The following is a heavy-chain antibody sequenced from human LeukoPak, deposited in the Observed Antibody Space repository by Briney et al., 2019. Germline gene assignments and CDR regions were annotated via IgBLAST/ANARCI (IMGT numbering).Heavy chain of an antibody. CDR3: ARLFDYGDYRAEPY. CDR2: ISTSSNYI. J-gene: IGHJ4*02. D-gene: IGHD4-17*01. CDR1: GFKFSSYT. V-gene: IGHV3-21*01. Sequence: GGSLRLSCAASGFKFSSYTMYWVRQAPGKGLEWVSSISTSSNYIYYADSVKGRFTISRDNAQNSLHLQMNSLRAEDTAVYYCARLFDYGDYRAEPYWGQGSLVTVSS.